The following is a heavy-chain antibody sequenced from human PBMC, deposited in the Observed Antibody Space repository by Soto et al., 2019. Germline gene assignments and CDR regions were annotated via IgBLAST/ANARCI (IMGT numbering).Heavy chain of an antibody. V-gene: IGHV3-23*01. CDR2: ISGGGGST. CDR3: AKYDSSGYYYSDFDY. CDR1: GFTFSSPW. J-gene: IGHJ4*02. D-gene: IGHD3-22*01. Sequence: GGSLRLSCAGSGFTFSSPWMSWVRQAPGKGLEWVSAISGGGGSTYYADSVKGRFTISRDNSKSTLYLQMNSLRAEDTAVYYCAKYDSSGYYYSDFDYWGQGTQVTVSS.